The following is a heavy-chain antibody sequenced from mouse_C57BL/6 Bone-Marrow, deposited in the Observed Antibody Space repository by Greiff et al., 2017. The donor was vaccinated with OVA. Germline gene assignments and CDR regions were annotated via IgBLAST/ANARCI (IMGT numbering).Heavy chain of an antibody. D-gene: IGHD2-5*01. CDR3: ARHEESNYPYWYFDV. Sequence: VQLQQPGAELVKPGASVKVSCKASGYTFTSYWMHWVKQRPGQGLEWIGRIHPSDSDTNYNQKFKGKATLTVDKSSSTAYMQLSSLTSEDSAVYFCARHEESNYPYWYFDVWGTGTTVTVSS. CDR2: IHPSDSDT. CDR1: GYTFTSYW. J-gene: IGHJ1*03. V-gene: IGHV1-74*01.